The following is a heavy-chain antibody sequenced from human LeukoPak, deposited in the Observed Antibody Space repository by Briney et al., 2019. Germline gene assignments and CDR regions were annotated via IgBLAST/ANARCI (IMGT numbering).Heavy chain of an antibody. J-gene: IGHJ4*02. D-gene: IGHD3-10*01. V-gene: IGHV3-23*01. CDR1: GFTFSVYW. CDR2: ISGRGGST. CDR3: AGTYGSGSYLVEVFDY. Sequence: PGGSLRLSCAASGFTFSVYWMSWVRQAPGKGLEWVSAISGRGGSTYYADSVKGRFTISRDNSKNTLYLQMNSLRAEDTAVYYCAGTYGSGSYLVEVFDYWGQGTLVTVSS.